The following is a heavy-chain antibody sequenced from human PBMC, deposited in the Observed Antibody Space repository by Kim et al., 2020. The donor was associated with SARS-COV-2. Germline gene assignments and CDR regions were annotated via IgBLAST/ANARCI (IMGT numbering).Heavy chain of an antibody. J-gene: IGHJ4*02. CDR3: AKGSYYDSSGYWTGDY. CDR1: GFTFSSYA. CDR2: IYSGGSST. Sequence: GGSLRLSCAASGFTFSSYAMSWVRQAPGKGLEWVSVIYSGGSSTYYADSVKGRFTISRDNSKNTLYLQMNSLRAEDTAVYYCAKGSYYDSSGYWTGDYWGQGTLVTVSS. D-gene: IGHD3-22*01. V-gene: IGHV3-23*03.